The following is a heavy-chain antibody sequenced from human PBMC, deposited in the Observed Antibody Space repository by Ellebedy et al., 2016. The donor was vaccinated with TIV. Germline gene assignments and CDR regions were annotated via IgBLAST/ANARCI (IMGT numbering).Heavy chain of an antibody. CDR2: IYYSGST. Sequence: SETLSLTCTVSGGSINSYYWSWIRQPPGKGLEWIEHIYYSGSTNYNPSLQSRVTISRDASKNQFALKLTSVTATDTAVYYCARYVSYFDTVDQIDYYFDSWGQGALVTVSS. D-gene: IGHD3-9*01. V-gene: IGHV4-59*08. CDR1: GGSINSYY. CDR3: ARYVSYFDTVDQIDYYFDS. J-gene: IGHJ4*02.